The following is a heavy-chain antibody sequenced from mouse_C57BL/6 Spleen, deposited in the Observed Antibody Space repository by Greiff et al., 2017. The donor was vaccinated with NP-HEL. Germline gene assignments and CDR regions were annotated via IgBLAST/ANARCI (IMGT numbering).Heavy chain of an antibody. J-gene: IGHJ2*01. V-gene: IGHV2-2*01. CDR3: ARTPQFITTVVAHFDY. CDR2: IWSGGST. D-gene: IGHD1-1*01. Sequence: QVHVKQSGPGLVQPSQSLSITCTVSGFSLTSYGVHWVRQSPGKGLEWLGVIWSGGSTDYNAAFISRLSISKDNSKSQVFFKMNSLQADDTAIYYCARTPQFITTVVAHFDYWGQGTTLTVSS. CDR1: GFSLTSYG.